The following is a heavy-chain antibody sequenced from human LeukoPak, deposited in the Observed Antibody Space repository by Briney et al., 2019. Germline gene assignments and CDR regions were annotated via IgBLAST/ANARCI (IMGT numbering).Heavy chain of an antibody. CDR2: ISYDGSNK. CDR1: GFTFSSYA. J-gene: IGHJ4*02. Sequence: PGRSLRLSCAASGFTFSSYAMPWVRQAPVKGLEWVAVISYDGSNKYYADSVKGRFTISRDNSKNTLYLQMNSLRAEDTAVYYCARGGDSSCDYWGQGTLVTVSS. V-gene: IGHV3-30-3*01. D-gene: IGHD3-22*01. CDR3: ARGGDSSCDY.